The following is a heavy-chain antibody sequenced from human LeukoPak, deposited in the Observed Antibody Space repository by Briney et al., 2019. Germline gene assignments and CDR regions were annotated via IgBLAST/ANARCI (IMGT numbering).Heavy chain of an antibody. CDR2: ISYDGSSK. CDR1: GFTFSSYG. CDR3: ARAKVLRYFDWLSPPYYYYGMDV. Sequence: GRSLRLSCAASGFTFSSYGMHWVRQAPGKGLEWVAVISYDGSSKYYADSVKGRFTISRDNSKNTLYLQMNSLRAEDTAVYYCARAKVLRYFDWLSPPYYYYGMDVWGQGTTVTVSS. V-gene: IGHV3-30*03. D-gene: IGHD3-9*01. J-gene: IGHJ6*02.